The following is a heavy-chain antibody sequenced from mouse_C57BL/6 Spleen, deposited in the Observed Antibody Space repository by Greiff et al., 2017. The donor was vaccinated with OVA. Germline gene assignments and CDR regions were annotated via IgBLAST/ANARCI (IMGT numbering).Heavy chain of an antibody. Sequence: LQESGAELVKPGASVKMSCKASGYTFTTYPIEWMKQNHGKSLEWIGNFHPYNDDTKYNEKFKGKATLTVEKSSSTVYLELSRLTSDDSAVYYCARLNYYGNYVNAMDYWGQGTSVTVSS. CDR3: ARLNYYGNYVNAMDY. V-gene: IGHV1-47*01. CDR2: FHPYNDDT. CDR1: GYTFTTYP. D-gene: IGHD2-1*01. J-gene: IGHJ4*01.